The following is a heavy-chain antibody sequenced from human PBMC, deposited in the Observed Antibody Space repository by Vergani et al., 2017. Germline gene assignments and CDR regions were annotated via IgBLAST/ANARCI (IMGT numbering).Heavy chain of an antibody. CDR1: GFSFSSYA. Sequence: QVQLVESGGGVVQPGRSLRLSCAASGFSFSSYAMHWVRQATGKGLEWIAVISYDETNKYYADSVKGRFTISRDSSTNTLYLQMNSLRAEDTAVYYCAIAAGYCGSTSCPPTLRNYYHYMDVWGKGTTVTVSS. V-gene: IGHV3-30-3*01. J-gene: IGHJ6*03. CDR2: ISYDETNK. CDR3: AIAAGYCGSTSCPPTLRNYYHYMDV. D-gene: IGHD2-2*01.